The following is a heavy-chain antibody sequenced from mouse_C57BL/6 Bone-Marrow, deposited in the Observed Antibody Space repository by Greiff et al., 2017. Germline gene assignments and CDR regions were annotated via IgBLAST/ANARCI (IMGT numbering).Heavy chain of an antibody. Sequence: EVQLQQSGAELVRPGASVKLSCTASGFNIKDYYMHWVKQRPEQGLEWIGRIDPEDGDTEYAPKFQGKATMTADTSSNTAYLQLSSLTSEDTAVYYCTTSTVVATSPYAMDYWGQGTSVTVSS. D-gene: IGHD1-1*01. V-gene: IGHV14-1*01. CDR3: TTSTVVATSPYAMDY. CDR1: GFNIKDYY. J-gene: IGHJ4*01. CDR2: IDPEDGDT.